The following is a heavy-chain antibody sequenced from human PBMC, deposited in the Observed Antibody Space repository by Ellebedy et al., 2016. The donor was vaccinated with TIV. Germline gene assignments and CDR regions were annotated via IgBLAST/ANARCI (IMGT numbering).Heavy chain of an antibody. Sequence: MPSETLSLTCTVSGVSMSSGDYYWGWIRQPPGKGLEWIGSVHYSGNTYYNPSLKSRITISVDTSKNQFSLSLTSVTAADTAVYYCARVGDSSGYYPLDYWGPGTLVTVSS. J-gene: IGHJ4*02. D-gene: IGHD3-22*01. CDR3: ARVGDSSGYYPLDY. CDR2: VHYSGNT. CDR1: GVSMSSGDYY. V-gene: IGHV4-39*07.